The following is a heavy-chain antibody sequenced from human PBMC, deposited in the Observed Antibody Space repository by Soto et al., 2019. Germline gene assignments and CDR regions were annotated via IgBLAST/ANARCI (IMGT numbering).Heavy chain of an antibody. J-gene: IGHJ4*02. V-gene: IGHV3-7*01. D-gene: IGHD3-3*02. CDR1: GFTFSPYY. Sequence: GGSLRLSCAASGFTFSPYYMSWVRQAPGKGLEWLAMTTQDGNDKHYVDSVRGRFTISRDNAKNSLYLQMNSLRAEDTAVYYWARDKSHFYVASEYGGKETLVTVPS. CDR3: ARDKSHFYVASEY. CDR2: TTQDGNDK.